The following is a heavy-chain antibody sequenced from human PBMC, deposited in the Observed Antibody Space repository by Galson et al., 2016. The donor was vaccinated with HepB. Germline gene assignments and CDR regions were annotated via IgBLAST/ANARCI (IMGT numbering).Heavy chain of an antibody. J-gene: IGHJ4*02. D-gene: IGHD3-10*01. Sequence: SLRLSCAGSGFIFSSYWMSWVRQAPGKGLEWVANIKQEGSEKFYVDSLKGRLTISRDNAKNSLFLQMNNLRADDTAVYYCARGRLTMVRGLNGYYFDLWGQGTLVTVSS. CDR1: GFIFSSYW. CDR2: IKQEGSEK. V-gene: IGHV3-7*03. CDR3: ARGRLTMVRGLNGYYFDL.